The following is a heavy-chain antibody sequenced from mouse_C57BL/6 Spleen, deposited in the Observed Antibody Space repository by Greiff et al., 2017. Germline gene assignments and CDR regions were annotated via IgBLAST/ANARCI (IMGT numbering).Heavy chain of an antibody. D-gene: IGHD1-1*01. CDR2: ISAGGGNT. J-gene: IGHJ3*01. V-gene: IGHV5-9*04. CDR1: GFTFSSYT. Sequence: EVQVLESGGGLVKPGGSLKLSCAASGFTFSSYTMPWVRQTPEQRLEWVATISAGGGNTYYPASVKGRFTISRDNAKNTLYLQMSSLRSEDTALYDCARPSTVVATGEFAYWGQGTLVTVSA. CDR3: ARPSTVVATGEFAY.